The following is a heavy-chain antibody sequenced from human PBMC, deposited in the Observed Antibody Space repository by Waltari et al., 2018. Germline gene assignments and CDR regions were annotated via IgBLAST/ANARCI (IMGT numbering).Heavy chain of an antibody. J-gene: IGHJ4*02. D-gene: IGHD2-15*01. Sequence: QVQLVQSGAEVKKPGASVKVSCKASGYTFTGYYMHWVRQAPGQGLEWMGWINPNSGGTNDAQKFQGRVTMTRDTSISTAYMELSRLRSDDTAVYYCARGYCSGGSCYSLFDYWGQGTLVTVSS. CDR2: INPNSGGT. CDR1: GYTFTGYY. V-gene: IGHV1-2*02. CDR3: ARGYCSGGSCYSLFDY.